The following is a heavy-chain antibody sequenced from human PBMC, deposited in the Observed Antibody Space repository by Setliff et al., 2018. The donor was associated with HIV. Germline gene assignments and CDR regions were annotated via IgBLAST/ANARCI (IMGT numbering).Heavy chain of an antibody. Sequence: PGGSLRLSCAASGFTFIDYALNWVRQAPGKGLEWVSSISSSGSYIYYAPSLKGRFTISRDSASNSLYLEMNSLRGEDTAVYYCASSGYNYGGYYMDVWGKGTTVTVSS. CDR3: ASSGYNYGGYYMDV. V-gene: IGHV3-21*01. CDR2: ISSSGSYI. J-gene: IGHJ6*03. D-gene: IGHD5-18*01. CDR1: GFTFIDYA.